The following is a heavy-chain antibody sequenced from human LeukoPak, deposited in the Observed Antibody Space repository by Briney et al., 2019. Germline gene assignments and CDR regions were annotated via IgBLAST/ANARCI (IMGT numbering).Heavy chain of an antibody. J-gene: IGHJ4*02. CDR3: ASRPDSSGYYYGGSFDY. Sequence: SVKVSCKASGGTFSSYAISWVRQAPGQGLEWMGGIIPIFGTANYAQKFQGRVTITADESTSTAYMELSSLRSEDTAVYYCASRPDSSGYYYGGSFDYWGQGTLVTVFS. CDR2: IIPIFGTA. CDR1: GGTFSSYA. V-gene: IGHV1-69*13. D-gene: IGHD3-22*01.